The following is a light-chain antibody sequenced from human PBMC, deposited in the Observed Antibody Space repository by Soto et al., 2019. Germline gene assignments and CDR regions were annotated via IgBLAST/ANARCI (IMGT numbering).Light chain of an antibody. CDR3: SSYAGRNNLV. V-gene: IGLV2-8*01. CDR2: EVS. J-gene: IGLJ3*02. CDR1: SSDVGGYNY. Sequence: QSALTQPPSASGSPGQSVTISCTGTSSDVGGYNYVSWYQPHPGKAPKLMIYEVSKRPSGVPDRFSGSKSGNTASLTVSGLQAEDEADYYCSSYAGRNNLVFGGGTQLTVL.